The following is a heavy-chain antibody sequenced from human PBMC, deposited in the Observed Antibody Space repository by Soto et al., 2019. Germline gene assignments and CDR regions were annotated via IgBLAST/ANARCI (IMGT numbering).Heavy chain of an antibody. Sequence: QIQLVQSGAEVKKPGASVKVSCKASGYIFTSQGISWVRQAPGQGLEWMGWISTYNGNPNYAQKLQGRVTMTTNTSTTTAFLELRSLTSDDTAVYYCARGRTRALDYWGHGTLVIVSS. CDR2: ISTYNGNP. CDR3: ARGRTRALDY. V-gene: IGHV1-18*01. CDR1: GYIFTSQG. J-gene: IGHJ4*01. D-gene: IGHD1-7*01.